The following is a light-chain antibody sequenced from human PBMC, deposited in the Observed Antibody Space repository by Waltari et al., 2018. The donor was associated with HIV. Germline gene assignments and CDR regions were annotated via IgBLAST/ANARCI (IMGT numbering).Light chain of an antibody. V-gene: IGLV1-44*01. Sequence: QSVLTLPPSPSGTPGQRSTISCSGTSRNLGRYLIHWYHPFPGTAPKPLISNNNQRPSGVPDRFSDSKSGTSASLAISGLQSEDEADYYCATWDASLNRWVFGGGTRLTVL. CDR1: SRNLGRYL. CDR3: ATWDASLNRWV. CDR2: NNN. J-gene: IGLJ3*02.